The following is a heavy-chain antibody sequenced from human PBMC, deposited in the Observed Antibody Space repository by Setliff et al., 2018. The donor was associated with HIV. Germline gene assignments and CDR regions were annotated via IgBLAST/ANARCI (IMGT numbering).Heavy chain of an antibody. CDR3: ARGLSFYDPGGFDY. V-gene: IGHV4-61*02. CDR2: ISASGST. J-gene: IGHJ4*02. Sequence: SETLSLTCTVSGGSISTGVYYWSWIRQPADKALEWIGRISASGSTNYNPSLESRVTISVDTSKNQFSLKLSSVTAADTAVYYCARGLSFYDPGGFDYWGQGTLVTVSS. CDR1: GGSISTGVYY. D-gene: IGHD3-22*01.